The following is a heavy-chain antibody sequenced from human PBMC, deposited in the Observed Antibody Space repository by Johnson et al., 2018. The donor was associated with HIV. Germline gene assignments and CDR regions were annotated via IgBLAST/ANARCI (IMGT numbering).Heavy chain of an antibody. CDR2: IKSKTDGGTT. J-gene: IGHJ3*02. D-gene: IGHD4-17*01. V-gene: IGHV3-15*01. CDR3: TNPYRRPPNTPILRGRGNAFDI. CDR1: GFTVSSNY. Sequence: VQLVESGGGLIQPGGSLRLSCAASGFTVSSNYMSWVRQAPGKGLECVGRIKSKTDGGTTDYAAPVKGRFTISRDDSKNTLYVQMNSLKTEDTAVNYCTNPYRRPPNTPILRGRGNAFDIWGQGTKVTVSS.